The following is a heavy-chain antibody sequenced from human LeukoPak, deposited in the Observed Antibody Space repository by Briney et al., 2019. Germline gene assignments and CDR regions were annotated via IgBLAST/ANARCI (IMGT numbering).Heavy chain of an antibody. CDR2: IYASGST. Sequence: SETLSLTCTASGDSISTYYWSWIRQPAGRGLEWIGRIYASGSTHYSPSLKSRVTMLLDPSKNQFSLKLISVTAADTAVYYCARDRGGSRPYYFDYWGQGTLVTVSS. J-gene: IGHJ4*02. CDR3: ARDRGGSRPYYFDY. CDR1: GDSISTYY. D-gene: IGHD1-26*01. V-gene: IGHV4-4*07.